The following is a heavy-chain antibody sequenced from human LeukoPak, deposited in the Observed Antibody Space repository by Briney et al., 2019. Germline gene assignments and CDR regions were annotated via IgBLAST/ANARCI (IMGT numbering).Heavy chain of an antibody. CDR3: ARSGNIAVAPWYFDL. CDR1: GYSISSYY. J-gene: IGHJ2*01. D-gene: IGHD6-19*01. CDR2: IYYSGST. Sequence: NPSETLSLTCTVSGYSISSYYWSWIRQPPGKGLEWIGYIYYSGSTNYTPSLKSRVTISVDTSKNHFSLNLRSVTAADTAVYYCARSGNIAVAPWYFDLWGRGTLVTVSS. V-gene: IGHV4-59*01.